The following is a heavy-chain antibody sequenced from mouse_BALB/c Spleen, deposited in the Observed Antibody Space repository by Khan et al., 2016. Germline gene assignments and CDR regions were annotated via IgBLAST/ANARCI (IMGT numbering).Heavy chain of an antibody. V-gene: IGHV1-15*01. J-gene: IGHJ3*01. Sequence: QVQLQQSGAELVRPGASVKLSCKALGNTFTDYEMHWVRQTPVHGLEWIGAINPGSGGTDYNQKFKGKATLTTDKSSSTAYMALSSLTSEDSAVYDCTRGWALFAYWGQGTLVTVSA. CDR1: GNTFTDYE. D-gene: IGHD1-1*02. CDR3: TRGWALFAY. CDR2: INPGSGGT.